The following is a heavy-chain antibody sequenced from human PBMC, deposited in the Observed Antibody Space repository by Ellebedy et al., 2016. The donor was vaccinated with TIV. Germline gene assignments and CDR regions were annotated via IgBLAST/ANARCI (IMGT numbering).Heavy chain of an antibody. V-gene: IGHV3-11*06. CDR2: IGSVSSNT. Sequence: GESLKISCAASGFTFSDYYMNWIRQAPGKGLEWVSYIGSVSSNTNYADSVKGQFTVSRDNAKNSLSLQMNRLRAEDTAVYYCARRVADKASFDYWGQGTLVTVSS. CDR3: ARRVADKASFDY. CDR1: GFTFSDYY. J-gene: IGHJ4*02. D-gene: IGHD6-19*01.